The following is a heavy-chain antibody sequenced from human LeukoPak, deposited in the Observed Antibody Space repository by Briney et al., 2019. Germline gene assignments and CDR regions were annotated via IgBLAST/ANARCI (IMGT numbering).Heavy chain of an antibody. D-gene: IGHD3-22*01. CDR3: AREAYYYDSSGYWDAFDI. V-gene: IGHV4-59*01. Sequence: PSETLSLTCTVSGGSISNYYWSWIRQPPGKELEWIGYIYYSGSTNYNPSLKSRVTISVDTSKNQFSLKLSSVTAADTAAYYCAREAYYYDSSGYWDAFDIWGQGTMVTVSS. CDR2: IYYSGST. J-gene: IGHJ3*02. CDR1: GGSISNYY.